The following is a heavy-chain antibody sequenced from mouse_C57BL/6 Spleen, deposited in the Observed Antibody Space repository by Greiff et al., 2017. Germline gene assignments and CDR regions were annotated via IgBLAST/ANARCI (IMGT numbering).Heavy chain of an antibody. Sequence: QVQLKQSGAELARPGASVQLSCKASGYTFTSYGISWVKQRTGQGLEWIGEIYPRSGNTYYNEKFKGKATLTADKSSSTAYMELRSLTSEDSAVYFCARRDDGYYYFDYWGQGTTLTVSS. V-gene: IGHV1-81*01. CDR2: IYPRSGNT. CDR3: ARRDDGYYYFDY. J-gene: IGHJ2*01. CDR1: GYTFTSYG. D-gene: IGHD2-3*01.